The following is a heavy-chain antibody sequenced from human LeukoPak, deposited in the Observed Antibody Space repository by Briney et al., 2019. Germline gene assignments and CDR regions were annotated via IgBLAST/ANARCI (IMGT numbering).Heavy chain of an antibody. Sequence: VSVKVSCKASGYTFTSYGISWVRQAPGQGLEWMGWISAYNGNTNYAQKLQGRVTMTTDTSTSTAYMELRSLRSDDTAVYYCARQRFTTRAYAGNWFDPWGQGTLVTVSS. CDR1: GYTFTSYG. V-gene: IGHV1-18*01. CDR3: ARQRFTTRAYAGNWFDP. J-gene: IGHJ5*02. D-gene: IGHD3-16*01. CDR2: ISAYNGNT.